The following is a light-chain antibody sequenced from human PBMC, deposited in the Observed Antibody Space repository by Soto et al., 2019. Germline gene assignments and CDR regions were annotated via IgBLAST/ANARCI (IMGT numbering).Light chain of an antibody. CDR2: AAS. J-gene: IGKJ1*01. CDR1: QSISSY. Sequence: DIQMTQSPSSLSASVGDRVTITGRASQSISSYLNWYQQKPGKAPKLMIYAASSLQSGVPSRFSGSGSGTDFTLTISSLQPEDFETYYCQQSYSTPWTFGQGTKVDIK. V-gene: IGKV1-39*01. CDR3: QQSYSTPWT.